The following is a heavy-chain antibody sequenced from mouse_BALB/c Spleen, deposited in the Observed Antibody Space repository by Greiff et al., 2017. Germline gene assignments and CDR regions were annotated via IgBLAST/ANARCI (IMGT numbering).Heavy chain of an antibody. CDR2: IYPGDGDT. V-gene: IGHV1-87*01. CDR1: GYTFTSYW. Sequence: VKLQESGAELARPGASVKLSCKASGYTFTSYWMQWVKQRPGQGLEWIGAIYPGDGDTRYTQKFKGKATLTADKSSSTAYMQLSSLASEDSAVYYCARGGPLYAMDYWGQGTSVTVSS. CDR3: ARGGPLYAMDY. J-gene: IGHJ4*01.